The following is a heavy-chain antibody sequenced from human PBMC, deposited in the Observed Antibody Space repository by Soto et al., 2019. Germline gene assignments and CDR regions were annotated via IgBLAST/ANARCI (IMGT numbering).Heavy chain of an antibody. J-gene: IGHJ6*02. V-gene: IGHV3-23*01. CDR2: ISGSGGST. CDR3: AKGVMYDFWTGDYYGMDV. D-gene: IGHD3-3*01. Sequence: GGSLRLSCAASGFTFSSYAMSWVRQAPGKGLEWVSAISGSGGSTYYADSVKGRFTISRDNSKNTLYLQMNSLRAEDTAVYYCAKGVMYDFWTGDYYGMDVWGQGTTVTVSS. CDR1: GFTFSSYA.